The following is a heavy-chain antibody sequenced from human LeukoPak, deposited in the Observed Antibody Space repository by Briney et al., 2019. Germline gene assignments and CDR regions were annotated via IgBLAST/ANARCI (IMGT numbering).Heavy chain of an antibody. D-gene: IGHD5-24*01. CDR3: ASTLKRWLQLEGYFDY. Sequence: GGSLRLSCAASGFTFSSYSMNWVRQAPGKGLEWVSYISSSGSTIYYADSVKGRFTISRDNAKNSLYLQMNSLRAEDTAVYYCASTLKRWLQLEGYFDYWGQGTLVTVSS. CDR2: ISSSGSTI. V-gene: IGHV3-48*04. J-gene: IGHJ4*02. CDR1: GFTFSSYS.